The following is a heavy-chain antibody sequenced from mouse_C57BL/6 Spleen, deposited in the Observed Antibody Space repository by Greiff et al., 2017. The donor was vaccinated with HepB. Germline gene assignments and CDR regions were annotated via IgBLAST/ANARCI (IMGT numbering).Heavy chain of an antibody. CDR3: ARWFITTVVADY. D-gene: IGHD1-1*01. CDR2: IYPRSGNT. Sequence: VKLQESGAELARPGASVKLSCKASGYTFTSYGISWVKQRTGQGLEWIGEIYPRSGNTYYNEKFKGKATLTADKSSSTAYMELRSLTSEDSAVYFCARWFITTVVADYWGQGTTLTVSS. V-gene: IGHV1-81*01. J-gene: IGHJ2*01. CDR1: GYTFTSYG.